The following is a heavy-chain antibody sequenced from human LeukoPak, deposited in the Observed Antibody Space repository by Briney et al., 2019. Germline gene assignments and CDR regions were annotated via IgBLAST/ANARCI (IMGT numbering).Heavy chain of an antibody. J-gene: IGHJ4*02. V-gene: IGHV1-46*01. CDR1: GYAFTSYY. CDR2: INPAGGST. Sequence: ASGKVSCTASGYAFTSYYIHWVRQAPGQGREWMGIINPAGGSTTYAQKFQGSSPTLTRDTSTRTVYMELSSPRSEATALYYCARGRGVHDSHTYDYFDYWGQGSLVTVSS. CDR3: ARGRGVHDSHTYDYFDY. D-gene: IGHD3-22*01.